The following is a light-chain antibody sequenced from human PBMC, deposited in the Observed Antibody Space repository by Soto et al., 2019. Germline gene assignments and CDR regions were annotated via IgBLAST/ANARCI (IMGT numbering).Light chain of an antibody. CDR3: SSYTSSSTLGYV. Sequence: QSALTQPASVSGSPGQSITISCTGTSSDVGGYNYVSWYQQHPDKALKLMIYEVSNRPSGVSNRFSGSKSGNTASLTISGLQAEDEADYYCSSYTSSSTLGYVFGTGTKLTVL. CDR1: SSDVGGYNY. J-gene: IGLJ1*01. CDR2: EVS. V-gene: IGLV2-14*01.